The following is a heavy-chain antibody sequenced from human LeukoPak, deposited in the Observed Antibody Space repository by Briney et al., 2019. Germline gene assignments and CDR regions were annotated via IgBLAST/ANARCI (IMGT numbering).Heavy chain of an antibody. J-gene: IGHJ4*02. CDR1: GYSFTSYW. D-gene: IGHD3-10*01. CDR3: ARARTMVRGAATSFDY. CDR2: IYPGDSDT. V-gene: IGHV5-51*01. Sequence: GESLKISCKGSGYSFTSYWIGWVRQMPGKGLEWMGIIYPGDSDTRYSPSLQGQVTISADKSISTAYLQWSSLKASDTAMYYCARARTMVRGAATSFDYXGQGTLVTVSS.